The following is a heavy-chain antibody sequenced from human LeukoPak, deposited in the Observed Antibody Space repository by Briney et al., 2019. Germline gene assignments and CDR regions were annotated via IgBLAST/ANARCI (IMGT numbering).Heavy chain of an antibody. CDR3: ARVGRLTMVRGEAAFDY. CDR2: IYTSGST. V-gene: IGHV4-4*07. D-gene: IGHD3-10*01. J-gene: IGHJ4*02. Sequence: SETLSLTCTVSGGSISSYYWSWIRQPAGKGLEWTGRIYTSGSTNYNPSLKSRVTMSVDTSKNQFSLKLSSVTAADTAVYYCARVGRLTMVRGEAAFDYWGQGTLVTVSS. CDR1: GGSISSYY.